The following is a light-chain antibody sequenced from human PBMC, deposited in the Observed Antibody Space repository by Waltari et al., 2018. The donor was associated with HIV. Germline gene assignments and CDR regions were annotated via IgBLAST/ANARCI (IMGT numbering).Light chain of an antibody. Sequence: DIQLSQSPSTLSASVGERVTITCRASRSVGPWLAWYQHRPGEGPRLLIYKASSLHGGVPSRFSGRGSGTDFTLTINSLQPEDSATYYCQQYNSQWTFGQGTKVEIK. CDR1: RSVGPW. J-gene: IGKJ1*01. CDR2: KAS. V-gene: IGKV1-5*03. CDR3: QQYNSQWT.